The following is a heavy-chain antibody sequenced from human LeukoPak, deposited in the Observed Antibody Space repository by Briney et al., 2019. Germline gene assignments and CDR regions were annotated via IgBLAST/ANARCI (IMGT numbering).Heavy chain of an antibody. Sequence: GGSLRLSCAASGFTFSSYALSWVRQAPGKGLEWVSAITGSDSNTFYADSVKGRFTISRDNSKNTLYLQMNSLRAEDTAVYHCAKHTGNYAFDYWGQGTLVTVSS. CDR1: GFTFSSYA. D-gene: IGHD1-26*01. J-gene: IGHJ4*02. V-gene: IGHV3-23*01. CDR2: ITGSDSNT. CDR3: AKHTGNYAFDY.